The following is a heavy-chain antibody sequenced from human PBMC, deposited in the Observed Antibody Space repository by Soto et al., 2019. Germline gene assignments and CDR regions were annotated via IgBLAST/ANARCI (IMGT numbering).Heavy chain of an antibody. V-gene: IGHV4-39*01. CDR3: VRSDIGWGNWFDP. CDR1: GGSISSSSYY. Sequence: QLQLQESGPGLVKPSETLSLTCTVSGGSISSSSYYWGWIRQPPGKGLEWIGSLYYSGSTYSNPSLKSRVTISVATSKKQFSLKLSSVTAADTAVYYCVRSDIGWGNWFDPWGQGTLVTVS. CDR2: LYYSGST. D-gene: IGHD7-27*01. J-gene: IGHJ5*02.